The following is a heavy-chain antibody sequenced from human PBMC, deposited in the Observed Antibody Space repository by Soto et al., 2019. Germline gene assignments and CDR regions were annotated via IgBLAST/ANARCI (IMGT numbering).Heavy chain of an antibody. CDR1: GFSLSTSEVG. D-gene: IGHD2-21*02. CDR2: IYWDDDK. CDR3: AHVRECGNSPLGDY. V-gene: IGHV2-5*02. Sequence: QITLKESGPTLVKPTQTLTLTCTFSGFSLSTSEVGVGWIRQPPGKALEWLTVIYWDDDKRDSPSLENNLTLPSDTYKTQAVRTIPNLDPADTATDYCAHVRECGNSPLGDYWGQGILVTVSS. J-gene: IGHJ4*02.